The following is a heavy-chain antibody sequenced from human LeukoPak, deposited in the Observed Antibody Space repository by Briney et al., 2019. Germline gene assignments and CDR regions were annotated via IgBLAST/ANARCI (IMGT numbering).Heavy chain of an antibody. V-gene: IGHV1-2*02. CDR3: ARDSGVIAVALYYFDY. D-gene: IGHD6-19*01. J-gene: IGHJ4*02. Sequence: ASVKVSCKASGYTFTGYYMHWVRQAAGQGLEWMGWINPNSGGTNYAQKFQGRVTMTRDTSISTAYMELSRLRSDDTAVYYCARDSGVIAVALYYFDYWGQGTLVTVSS. CDR1: GYTFTGYY. CDR2: INPNSGGT.